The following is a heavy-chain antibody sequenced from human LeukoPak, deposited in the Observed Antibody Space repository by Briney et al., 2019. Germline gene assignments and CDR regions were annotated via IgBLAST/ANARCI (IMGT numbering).Heavy chain of an antibody. CDR3: ARGYYYDSSGDHYMDV. D-gene: IGHD3-22*01. J-gene: IGHJ6*03. CDR1: GGSFSGYY. Sequence: PSETLSLTCAVYGGSFSGYYWSWIRQPAGKGLEWIGRIYTSGSTNYNPSLKSRVTMSVDTSKNQFSLKLSSVTAADTAVYYCARGYYYDSSGDHYMDVWGKGTTVTISS. V-gene: IGHV4-59*10. CDR2: IYTSGST.